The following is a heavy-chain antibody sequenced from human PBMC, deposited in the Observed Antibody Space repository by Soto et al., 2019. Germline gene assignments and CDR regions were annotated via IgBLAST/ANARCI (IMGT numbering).Heavy chain of an antibody. Sequence: QVQLLESGPGLVKPSQTLSLICNVSGASISSGGYYWSWIRQRPGGGLEWLGFIYYSGISHYNPSLKSRATISVDTSKNQFSLKLFSVTAADTAVYYCARTEWIQLWFDYWGQGALVTVS. CDR1: GASISSGGYY. V-gene: IGHV4-31*03. J-gene: IGHJ4*02. D-gene: IGHD5-18*01. CDR2: IYYSGIS. CDR3: ARTEWIQLWFDY.